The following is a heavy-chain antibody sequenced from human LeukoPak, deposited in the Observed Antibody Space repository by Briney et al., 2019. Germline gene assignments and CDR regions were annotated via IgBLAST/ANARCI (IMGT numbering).Heavy chain of an antibody. J-gene: IGHJ4*02. V-gene: IGHV4-39*01. Sequence: SETLSLTCAVSGGSISSSSYSWGWIRQPPGKGLEWIGNIYYSGSTYYNPSLKSRLTISVDTSKNQFSLKLSSVTAADTAVSYCARLLSAGIYYWGQGTLVTVSS. CDR3: ARLLSAGIYY. CDR1: GGSISSSSYS. CDR2: IYYSGST. D-gene: IGHD3-10*01.